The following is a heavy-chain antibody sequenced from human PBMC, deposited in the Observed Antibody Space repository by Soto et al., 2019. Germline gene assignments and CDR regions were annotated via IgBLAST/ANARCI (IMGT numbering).Heavy chain of an antibody. J-gene: IGHJ4*02. V-gene: IGHV3-23*01. CDR2: ISGSGGST. CDR1: GFTFSSYA. Sequence: VGSLRLSCAASGFTFSSYAMSWVRQAPGKGLEWVSAISGSGGSTYYADSVKGRFTISRDNSKNTLYLQMNSLRAEDTVVYYYAKDLLPIAAAGNFDYWGQGTLVTVSS. CDR3: AKDLLPIAAAGNFDY. D-gene: IGHD6-13*01.